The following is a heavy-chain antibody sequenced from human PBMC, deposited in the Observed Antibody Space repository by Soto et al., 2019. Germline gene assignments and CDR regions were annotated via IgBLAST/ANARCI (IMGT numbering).Heavy chain of an antibody. CDR2: ISSSSSTI. V-gene: IGHV3-48*01. CDR3: WCSGSYYKRNNYYYYMDV. J-gene: IGHJ6*03. D-gene: IGHD3-10*02. Sequence: GGSLRLSCAASGFTFSSYSMNWVRQAPGKGLEWVSYISSSSSTIYYADSVKGRFTISRDNAKNSLYLQMNSLRAEDTAVYYCWCSGSYYKRNNYYYYMDVWGKGTTVTVSS. CDR1: GFTFSSYS.